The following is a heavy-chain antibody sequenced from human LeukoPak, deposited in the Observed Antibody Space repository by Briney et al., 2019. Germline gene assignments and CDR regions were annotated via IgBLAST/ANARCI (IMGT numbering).Heavy chain of an antibody. CDR3: ASRYYYGSGISY. Sequence: SETLSLTCTVSGGSISSSSYYWGWICRPPGKGLEWIGSIYYSGSTYYNPSLKSRVTISVDTSKNQFSLKLSSVTAADTAVYYCASRYYYGSGISYWGQGTLVTVPS. J-gene: IGHJ4*02. D-gene: IGHD3-10*01. CDR1: GGSISSSSYY. V-gene: IGHV4-39*07. CDR2: IYYSGST.